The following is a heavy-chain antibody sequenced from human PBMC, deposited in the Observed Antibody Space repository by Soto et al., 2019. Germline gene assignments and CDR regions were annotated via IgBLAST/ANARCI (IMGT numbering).Heavy chain of an antibody. D-gene: IGHD3-16*01. V-gene: IGHV4-59*08. CDR2: VYYSGNT. CDR1: GASITSHH. CDR3: ASHDYAHYGMDV. Sequence: SETLSLTCTFSGASITSHHWTLIRQPPGTGLEYIGYVYYSGNTNYNPSLKSRVTISVDTSKNQFSLKLSSVTAADTAVYYCASHDYAHYGMDVWGQGTTVTVSS. J-gene: IGHJ6*02.